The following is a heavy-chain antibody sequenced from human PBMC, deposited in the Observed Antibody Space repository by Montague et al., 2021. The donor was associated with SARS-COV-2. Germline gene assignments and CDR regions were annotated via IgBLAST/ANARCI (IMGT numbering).Heavy chain of an antibody. V-gene: IGHV4-34*01. CDR2: INHSGST. CDR3: ARGSYSSSWYGPKYYFDY. Sequence: SETLSLTCAVYGGSFSGYYWRWIRQQPGKGLEWIGEINHSGSTNYNPSLKSRVTISVDTSKNQFSLKLSSVTAADTAVYYCARGSYSSSWYGPKYYFDYWGQGTLVTVSS. J-gene: IGHJ4*02. CDR1: GGSFSGYY. D-gene: IGHD6-13*01.